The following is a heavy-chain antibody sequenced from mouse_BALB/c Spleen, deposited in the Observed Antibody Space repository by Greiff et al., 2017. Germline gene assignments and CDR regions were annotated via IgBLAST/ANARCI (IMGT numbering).Heavy chain of an antibody. Sequence: EVQRVESGGGLVQPGGSLKLSCAASGFTFSSFGMHWVRQAPEKGLEWVAYISSGSSTIYYADTVKGRFTISRDNPKNTLFLQMTSLRSEDTAMYYCARGGGAWFAYWGQGTLVTVSA. CDR1: GFTFSSFG. J-gene: IGHJ3*01. CDR3: ARGGGAWFAY. V-gene: IGHV5-17*02. CDR2: ISSGSSTI.